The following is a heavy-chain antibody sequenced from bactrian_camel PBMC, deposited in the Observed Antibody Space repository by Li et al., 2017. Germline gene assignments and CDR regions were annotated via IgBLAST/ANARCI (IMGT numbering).Heavy chain of an antibody. Sequence: DVQLVESGGGSVQAGGTLRLSCAFSGNRYNNYCVGWFRQAPGKEREGVAAIHLEAGRTTYADSLRGRFTISQDNAKNTVYLQMNSLKPEDTAMYYCAAQYVVWGPNLPALRPEEYNYWGQGTQVTVS. J-gene: IGHJ4*01. D-gene: IGHD5*01. CDR2: IHLEAGRT. CDR3: AAQYVVWGPNLPALRPEEYNY. V-gene: IGHV3S40*01. CDR1: GNRYNNYC.